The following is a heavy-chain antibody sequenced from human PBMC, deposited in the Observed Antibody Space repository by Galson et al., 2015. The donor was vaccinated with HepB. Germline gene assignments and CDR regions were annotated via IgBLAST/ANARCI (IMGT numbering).Heavy chain of an antibody. CDR2: IIPMYDIG. D-gene: IGHD6-6*01. V-gene: IGHV1-69*10. CDR3: ARAREEYTSSSGLSL. J-gene: IGHJ4*02. Sequence: SVKVSCKASGGTFSSCAIFWVRQAPGQGLEWMGGIIPMYDIGDYAQKFQDRVTITADKSTSTAYMELSSLRSDDTAMYYCARAREEYTSSSGLSLWGQGTLVTVSP. CDR1: GGTFSSCA.